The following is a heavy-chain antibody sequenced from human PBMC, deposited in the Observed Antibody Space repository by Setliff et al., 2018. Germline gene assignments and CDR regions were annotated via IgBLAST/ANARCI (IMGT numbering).Heavy chain of an antibody. D-gene: IGHD3-3*01. CDR2: ISTYNGHT. CDR3: ARDRVPPLFGVGSYYYMDV. Sequence: GASVKVSCKASGYTFTNYGFSWVRQAPGQGLEWMGWISTYNGHTNYAQKLQGRVTLTTDTATSTAYMELRSLRSDDTAVYYCARDRVPPLFGVGSYYYMDVWGKGTTVTVSS. J-gene: IGHJ6*03. V-gene: IGHV1-18*01. CDR1: GYTFTNYG.